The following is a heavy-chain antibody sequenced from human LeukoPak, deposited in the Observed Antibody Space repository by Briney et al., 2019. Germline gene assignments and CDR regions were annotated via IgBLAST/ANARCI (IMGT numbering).Heavy chain of an antibody. Sequence: GGSLRLSCEASGFNFGSHSMTWVRHAPGKGLEWVSYISASGVTMYYVDSVKGRSTISRDNATNSLFLRLNSLRAEDTAVYYCVTVRGTFSPHFDTWGQGTLVTVSS. V-gene: IGHV3-48*04. J-gene: IGHJ4*02. CDR2: ISASGVTM. CDR1: GFNFGSHS. D-gene: IGHD3-16*01. CDR3: VTVRGTFSPHFDT.